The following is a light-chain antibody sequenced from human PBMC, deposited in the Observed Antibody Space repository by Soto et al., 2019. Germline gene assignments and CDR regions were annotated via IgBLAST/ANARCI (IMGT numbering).Light chain of an antibody. CDR1: QSVYNSY. CDR2: AAS. Sequence: EIVLTQSPGTLSLSPGERATLSCRASQSVYNSYLAWYQQKPGQPPRLLIYAASSRATGIPDRFSGSGSGTDFTLTISRLEPEDFAVYYCQQYGTSPRTFGQGTKVEIK. V-gene: IGKV3-20*01. J-gene: IGKJ1*01. CDR3: QQYGTSPRT.